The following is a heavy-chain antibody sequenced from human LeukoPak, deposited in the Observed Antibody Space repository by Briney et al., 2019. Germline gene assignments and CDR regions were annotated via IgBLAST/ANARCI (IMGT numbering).Heavy chain of an antibody. Sequence: GGSLRLSCAASGFTFNSYWMSWVRQAPGKGLEWVANIKQDGSEKYYVDSVKGRFTISRDNAKNSVYLQMNSLRAEDTAVYYCARDVYNMGDYWGQGTLVTVSS. J-gene: IGHJ4*02. CDR2: IKQDGSEK. D-gene: IGHD1-1*01. CDR3: ARDVYNMGDY. V-gene: IGHV3-7*01. CDR1: GFTFNSYW.